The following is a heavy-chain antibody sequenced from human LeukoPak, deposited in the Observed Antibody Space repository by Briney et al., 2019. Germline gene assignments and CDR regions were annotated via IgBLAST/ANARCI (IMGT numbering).Heavy chain of an antibody. CDR1: GGSIISYY. V-gene: IGHV4-59*01. CDR2: IYYSGST. Sequence: SETLPLTCTVSGGSIISYYWSWIRQPPGKGLEWIGYIYYSGSTNYNPSLKSRVTISVDTSKNQFSLKLSSVTAADTAVYYCARGRYYFDYWGQGTLVTVSS. J-gene: IGHJ4*02. CDR3: ARGRYYFDY.